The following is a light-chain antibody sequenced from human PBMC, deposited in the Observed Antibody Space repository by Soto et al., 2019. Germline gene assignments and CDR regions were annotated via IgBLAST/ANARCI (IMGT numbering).Light chain of an antibody. Sequence: DIQMTQSPSTLSASVGDRVTITCRASQSISSWLAWYQQKPGKAPRLLISDASSVESVVPSRFSGGGSGTEFTLTISSLQPDDFATYYCQQYNRYSTFGQGTKVEIK. CDR1: QSISSW. CDR3: QQYNRYST. CDR2: DAS. V-gene: IGKV1-5*01. J-gene: IGKJ1*01.